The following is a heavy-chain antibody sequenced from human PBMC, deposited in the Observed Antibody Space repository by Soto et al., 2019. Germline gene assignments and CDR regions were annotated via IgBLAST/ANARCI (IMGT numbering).Heavy chain of an antibody. V-gene: IGHV4-59*12. CDR3: ARDYSGYDVYYYYGMDV. D-gene: IGHD5-12*01. CDR1: GGSISSYY. Sequence: SATLSITCTVSGGSISSYYWSWIRQPPGKGLEWIGYIYYSGSTYYNPSLKSRVTISVDTSKNQFSLKLSSVAAADTAVYYCARDYSGYDVYYYYGMDVWGQGTTVTVSS. CDR2: IYYSGST. J-gene: IGHJ6*02.